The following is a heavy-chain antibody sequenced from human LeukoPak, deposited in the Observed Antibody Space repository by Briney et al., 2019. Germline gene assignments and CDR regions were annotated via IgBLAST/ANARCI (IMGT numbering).Heavy chain of an antibody. CDR1: GVSISSSY. CDR2: IYYSGST. V-gene: IGHV4-59*01. Sequence: PSETLSLTCTVSGVSISSSYWSWIRQPPGKRLEWIGYIYYSGSTNSNPSLKSRVTISADTSKNQFSLKLNSVPAADTAVYYCVRGNYDSRGYSNAFDIWGQGAMVTVSS. D-gene: IGHD3-22*01. J-gene: IGHJ3*02. CDR3: VRGNYDSRGYSNAFDI.